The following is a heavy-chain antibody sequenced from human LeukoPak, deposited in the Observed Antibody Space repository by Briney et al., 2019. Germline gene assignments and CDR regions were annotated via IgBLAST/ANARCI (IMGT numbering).Heavy chain of an antibody. J-gene: IGHJ4*02. V-gene: IGHV3-30*18. Sequence: PGGSLRLSCAASGFTFSNYGMYWVRQAPGRGLEWVAVISYDGSNKYYGDSVKGRFTISRDNSKNTLYLQMNSLRGEDTAVYYCAKDRGHWGSLDFDYWGQGTLVTVSS. CDR2: ISYDGSNK. CDR1: GFTFSNYG. D-gene: IGHD7-27*01. CDR3: AKDRGHWGSLDFDY.